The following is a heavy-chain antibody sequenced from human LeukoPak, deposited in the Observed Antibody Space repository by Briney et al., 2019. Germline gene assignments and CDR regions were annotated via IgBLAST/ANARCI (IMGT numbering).Heavy chain of an antibody. J-gene: IGHJ4*02. V-gene: IGHV3-23*01. CDR2: IIDSGYST. D-gene: IGHD2/OR15-2a*01. CDR1: GFTFSSYS. CDR3: AKHRIFTREFDY. Sequence: GGSLRLSCAASGFTFSSYSMNWVRQAPGRGLEWVSDIIDSGYSTNYADSVKGRFTISRDNSKNTLFLQMNSLRADDTAVYYCAKHRIFTREFDYWGQGTLVTVSS.